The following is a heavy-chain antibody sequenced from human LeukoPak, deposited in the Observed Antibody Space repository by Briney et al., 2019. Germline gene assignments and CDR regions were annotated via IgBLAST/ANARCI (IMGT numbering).Heavy chain of an antibody. D-gene: IGHD6-13*01. CDR1: GYTFTGYY. CDR2: INPNSGGT. V-gene: IGHV1-2*02. J-gene: IGHJ4*02. CDR3: AIGEGDSSSWPLNY. Sequence: ASVKVSCKASGYTFTGYYMHWVRQSPGQGLEWMGWINPNSGGTKYAQQFQGRVTMTRDTSISTAYMELTRLTSDDTAVYYCAIGEGDSSSWPLNYWGQGTLVPVSS.